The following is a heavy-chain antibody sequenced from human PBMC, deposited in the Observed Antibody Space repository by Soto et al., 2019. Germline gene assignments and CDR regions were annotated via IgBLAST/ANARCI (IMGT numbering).Heavy chain of an antibody. CDR3: ARAYCGGDCYGREKFFDY. V-gene: IGHV1-2*04. CDR2: INPNSGGT. CDR1: GYTFTGYY. J-gene: IGHJ4*02. Sequence: ASVKVSCKASGYTFTGYYMHWVRQAPGQGLEWMGWINPNSGGTNYAQKFQGWVTMTRDTSISTAYMELSRLRSDDTAVYYCARAYCGGDCYGREKFFDYWGQGTLVTVSS. D-gene: IGHD2-21*02.